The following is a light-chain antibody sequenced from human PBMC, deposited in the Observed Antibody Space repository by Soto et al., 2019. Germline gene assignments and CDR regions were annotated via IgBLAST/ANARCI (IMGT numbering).Light chain of an antibody. CDR2: DVS. J-gene: IGKJ5*01. Sequence: EIVLTQSPATLSLCPGERATLSCRASQSVSSYLAWXQQKPGQAPRPLIYDVSSRATGVPDRFSGSGSATDFTLTISSLEPEDFAVYYCQQYGRSPTFGKRTRLEI. CDR1: QSVSSY. V-gene: IGKV3-20*01. CDR3: QQYGRSPT.